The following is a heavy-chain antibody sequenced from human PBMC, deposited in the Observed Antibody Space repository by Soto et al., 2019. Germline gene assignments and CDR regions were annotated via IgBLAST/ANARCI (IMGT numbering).Heavy chain of an antibody. V-gene: IGHV3-30-3*01. CDR2: ISYDGSNK. D-gene: IGHD2-15*01. J-gene: IGHJ6*02. CDR3: ARSLLSAYYYYGMDV. CDR1: GFTFSSYA. Sequence: PGGSLRLSCAASGFTFSSYAMHWVRQAPGKGLEWVAVISYDGSNKYYADSVKGRFTISRDNSKNTLYLQMNSLRAEDTAVYYCARSLLSAYYYYGMDVWGQGTTVTVS.